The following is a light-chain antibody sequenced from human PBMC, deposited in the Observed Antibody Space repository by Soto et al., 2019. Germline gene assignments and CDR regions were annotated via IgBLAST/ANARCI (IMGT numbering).Light chain of an antibody. Sequence: QSALTQPASVSGSPGQSITISCTGTSSDVGGYDYVSWYQHHPGKAPKLTIYEVSNRPSGVSNRFSGSKSGNTASLTISGLQAEDEAEYYCSSYTSSSTLVFGGGTKLTVL. CDR3: SSYTSSSTLV. CDR2: EVS. J-gene: IGLJ3*02. CDR1: SSDVGGYDY. V-gene: IGLV2-14*01.